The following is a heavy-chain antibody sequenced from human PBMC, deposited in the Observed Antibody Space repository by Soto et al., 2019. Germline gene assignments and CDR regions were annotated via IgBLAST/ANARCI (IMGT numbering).Heavy chain of an antibody. V-gene: IGHV1-18*01. D-gene: IGHD3-22*01. CDR1: GYTFASYA. Sequence: ASVKVSCKASGYTFASYAISWMRQAPGQGLEWMGWISAYNGNTNYAQKLQGRVTITRDTSASTAYMELSSLRSEDTAVYYCASGWRYSDSSAYYPDGWYYYGMDVWG. CDR3: ASGWRYSDSSAYYPDGWYYYGMDV. CDR2: ISAYNGNT. J-gene: IGHJ6*02.